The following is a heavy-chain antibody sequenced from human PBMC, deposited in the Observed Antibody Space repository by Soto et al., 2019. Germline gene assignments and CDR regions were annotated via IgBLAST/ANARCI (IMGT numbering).Heavy chain of an antibody. CDR1: GRSITSYY. V-gene: IGHV4-59*12. D-gene: IGHD3-22*01. J-gene: IGHJ4*02. Sequence: QVVLQESGPGLVKPSETLSLTCSVSGRSITSYYWSWVRQPPGKGLEWIGYIYDNGITRQNPSLKSRVTMSADTSQNQFSLQLTSVTGADTAVYYCARTYDSNGYSNEFDSWGQGILVTVTS. CDR2: IYDNGIT. CDR3: ARTYDSNGYSNEFDS.